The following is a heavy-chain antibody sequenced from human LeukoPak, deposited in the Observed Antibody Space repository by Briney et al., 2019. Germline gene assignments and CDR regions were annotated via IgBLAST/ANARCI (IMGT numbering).Heavy chain of an antibody. CDR2: ISYDGSNK. V-gene: IGHV3-30-3*01. CDR3: ARDVTVTAYYYYGMDV. Sequence: GGSLRLSCAASGFTFSSYAMSWVRQAPGKGLEWVAVISYDGSNKYYADSVKGRFTISRDNSKNTLYLQMNSLRAEDTAVYYCARDVTVTAYYYYGMDVWGQGTTVTVSS. D-gene: IGHD4-17*01. CDR1: GFTFSSYA. J-gene: IGHJ6*02.